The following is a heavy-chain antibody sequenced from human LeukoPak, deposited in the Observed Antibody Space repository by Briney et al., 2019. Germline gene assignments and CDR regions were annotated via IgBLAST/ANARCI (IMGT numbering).Heavy chain of an antibody. CDR1: GFTFGDYA. CDR3: TREHYGSGSYYPPLDY. D-gene: IGHD3-10*01. CDR2: IRSKAYGGTT. J-gene: IGHJ4*02. V-gene: IGHV3-49*04. Sequence: GGSLRLSCTASGFTFGDYAMSWVRQAPGKGLEWVGFIRSKAYGGTTEYAASVKGRLTISRDDSKSIAYLQMNSLKTEDTAVYYCTREHYGSGSYYPPLDYWGQGTLVTVSS.